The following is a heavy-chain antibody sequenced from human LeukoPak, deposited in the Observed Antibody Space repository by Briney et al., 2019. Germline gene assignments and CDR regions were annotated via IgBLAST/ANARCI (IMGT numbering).Heavy chain of an antibody. CDR1: GGSFSGYY. CDR3: ARDLQQLWLDY. J-gene: IGHJ4*02. Sequence: PSETLSLTCAVYGGSFSGYYWSWIRQPPGKGLEWIGEINHSGSTNYNPSLKSRVTISVDTSKNQFSLKLSSVTAADTAVYYCARDLQQLWLDYWGQGTLVTVSS. CDR2: INHSGST. D-gene: IGHD5-18*01. V-gene: IGHV4-34*01.